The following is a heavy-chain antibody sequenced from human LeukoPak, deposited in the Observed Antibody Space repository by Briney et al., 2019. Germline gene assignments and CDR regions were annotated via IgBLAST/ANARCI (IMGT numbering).Heavy chain of an antibody. J-gene: IGHJ4*02. CDR1: GFTFSNFG. Sequence: PGRSLRLSCAASGFTFSNFGMHWVRQAPGRGLEWVAIIWYDGSNEYYTDSVKGRFTISRDNSKNTLYLEMNSLRDEDTAVYYCARDQSPLTAMTLGPPANWGQGTLVTVSS. D-gene: IGHD5-18*01. V-gene: IGHV3-33*01. CDR3: ARDQSPLTAMTLGPPAN. CDR2: IWYDGSNE.